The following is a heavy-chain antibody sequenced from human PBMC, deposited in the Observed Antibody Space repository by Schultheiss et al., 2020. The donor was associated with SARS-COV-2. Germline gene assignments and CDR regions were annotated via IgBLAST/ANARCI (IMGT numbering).Heavy chain of an antibody. CDR1: GFIFSSYT. J-gene: IGHJ5*02. CDR3: TIRLYGVRPLGP. Sequence: GESLKISCAASGFIFSSYTMNWVRQAPGKGLEWVGRILSKTDGGTTDYAAPVKGRFTISRDDSKNTLYLQMNSLKTEDTAVYYCTIRLYGVRPLGPWGQGTLVTVSS. D-gene: IGHD4-17*01. V-gene: IGHV3-15*07. CDR2: ILSKTDGGTT.